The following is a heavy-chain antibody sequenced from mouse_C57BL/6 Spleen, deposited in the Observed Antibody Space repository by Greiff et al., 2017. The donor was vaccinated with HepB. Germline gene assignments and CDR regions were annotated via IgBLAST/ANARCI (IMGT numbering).Heavy chain of an antibody. Sequence: VQLQQSGPGMVKPSQSLSLTCTVTGYSITSGYAWHCIRHFPGNKLEWMGYINYSGSTNYNPSLKSRISITHDTSKNHFFLKLNSVTTEDTATYYCERGSGNYDYWGQGTTLTVSS. J-gene: IGHJ2*01. CDR2: INYSGST. V-gene: IGHV3-1*01. CDR1: GYSITSGYA. CDR3: ERGSGNYDY. D-gene: IGHD2-1*01.